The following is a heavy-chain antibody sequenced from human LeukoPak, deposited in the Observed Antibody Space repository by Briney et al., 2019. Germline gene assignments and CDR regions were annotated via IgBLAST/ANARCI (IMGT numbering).Heavy chain of an antibody. J-gene: IGHJ6*02. D-gene: IGHD3-3*01. CDR3: ARDMEWWPHYYYYGMDV. CDR2: INHSGST. CDR1: GGSISSGGYY. Sequence: SQTLSLTCTDSGGSISSGGYYWSWIRQPPGKGLEWIGEINHSGSTNYNPSLKSRVTISVDTSKNQFSLKLSSVTAADTAVYYCARDMEWWPHYYYYGMDVWGQGTTVTVSS. V-gene: IGHV4-30-2*01.